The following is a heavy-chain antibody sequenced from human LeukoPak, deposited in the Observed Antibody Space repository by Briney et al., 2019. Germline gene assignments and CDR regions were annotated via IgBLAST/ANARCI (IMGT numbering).Heavy chain of an antibody. CDR2: INQNESEK. J-gene: IGHJ4*02. D-gene: IGHD2-15*01. CDR3: TRDLRIFKD. CDR1: GFTFSSSW. Sequence: GGSLRLSCAASGFTFSSSWMSWVRQAPGKGLEWVANINQNESEKYYVDSVKGRFTISRDNAKNSLFLQMNSLKTEDTAVYYCTRDLRIFKDWGQGTLVTVSS. V-gene: IGHV3-7*03.